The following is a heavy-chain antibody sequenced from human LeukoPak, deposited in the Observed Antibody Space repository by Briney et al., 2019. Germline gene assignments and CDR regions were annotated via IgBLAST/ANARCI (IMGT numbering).Heavy chain of an antibody. CDR2: IIPIFGTA. J-gene: IGHJ4*02. CDR1: GGTFISYA. CDR3: ARVKHTYYYDSSGYLD. D-gene: IGHD3-22*01. V-gene: IGHV1-69*05. Sequence: SVKVSCKASGGTFISYAISWVRQAPGQGVEWMGGIIPIFGTANYAQKFQGRVAITTDQSTSTAYMELSSLRSEDTAVYYCARVKHTYYYDSSGYLDWGQGTLVTVSS.